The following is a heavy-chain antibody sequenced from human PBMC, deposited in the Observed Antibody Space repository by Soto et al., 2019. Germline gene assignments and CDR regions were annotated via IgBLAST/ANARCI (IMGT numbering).Heavy chain of an antibody. CDR3: ARDEYIPRVYYYYGMDV. J-gene: IGHJ6*02. D-gene: IGHD5-18*01. CDR2: LIPIFGTA. V-gene: IGHV1-69*13. CDR1: GVTFSSYA. Sequence: GASVKVSCKASGVTFSSYAISWVRPAPGRGLEWMVGLIPIFGTANYAQKFQGRVTITADESTSTAYMELSSLRSEDTAVYYCARDEYIPRVYYYYGMDVWGQGTTVTVSS.